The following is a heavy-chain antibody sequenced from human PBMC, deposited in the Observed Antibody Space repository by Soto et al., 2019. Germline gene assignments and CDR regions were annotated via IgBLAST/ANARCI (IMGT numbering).Heavy chain of an antibody. D-gene: IGHD3-10*01. CDR1: GGTFSSYT. J-gene: IGHJ4*02. CDR2: IIPILGIA. V-gene: IGHV1-69*08. CDR3: AREEYYYGSGAFFDY. Sequence: QVQLVQSGAEVKKPGSSVKVSCKASGGTFSSYTISWVRQAPGQELEWMGRIIPILGIANYAQKFQGRVTITADKSTSTAYMELSSLSSEDTAVYYCAREEYYYGSGAFFDYWGQGTLVTVSS.